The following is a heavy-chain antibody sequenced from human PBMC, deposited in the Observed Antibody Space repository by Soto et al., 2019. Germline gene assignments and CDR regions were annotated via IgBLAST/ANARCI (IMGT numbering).Heavy chain of an antibody. V-gene: IGHV3-23*01. Sequence: PGGSLRLSCAASGFTFDTYAMTWVRQAPGKGLEWVSTLSGSGGSLYYADSVRGRFTISRDNSKNTLYLQMNSLRTEDTAVFYCAKSLKRQLARGNFDSWGQGTLAPVSS. CDR1: GFTFDTYA. CDR3: AKSLKRQLARGNFDS. D-gene: IGHD6-6*01. CDR2: LSGSGGSL. J-gene: IGHJ4*02.